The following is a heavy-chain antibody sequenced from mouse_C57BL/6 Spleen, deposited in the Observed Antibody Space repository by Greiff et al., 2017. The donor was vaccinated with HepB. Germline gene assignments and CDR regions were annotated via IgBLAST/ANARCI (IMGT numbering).Heavy chain of an antibody. D-gene: IGHD2-4*01. CDR2: ISSGSSTI. CDR3: AKPYDYDEAWFAY. J-gene: IGHJ3*01. Sequence: EVKVEESGGGLVKPGGSLKLSCAASGFTFSDYGMHWVRQAPEKGLEWVAYISSGSSTIYYADTVKGRFTISRDNAKNTLFLQMTSLRSEDTAMYYCAKPYDYDEAWFAYWGQGTLVTVSA. CDR1: GFTFSDYG. V-gene: IGHV5-17*01.